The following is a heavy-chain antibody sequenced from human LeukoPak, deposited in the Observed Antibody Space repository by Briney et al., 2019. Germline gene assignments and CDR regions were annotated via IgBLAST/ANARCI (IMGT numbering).Heavy chain of an antibody. CDR2: MNPNSGNT. Sequence: GASVKCSSKVSGYTFPSEDITWVGQASGQGLEWRGWMNPNSGNTGYAQKFQGRVTMTRNTSISTAYMELSSLRSEDTAVYYCARETWADYWGQGTLVTVSS. J-gene: IGHJ4*02. CDR3: ARETWADY. V-gene: IGHV1-8*01. CDR1: GYTFPSED. D-gene: IGHD7-27*01.